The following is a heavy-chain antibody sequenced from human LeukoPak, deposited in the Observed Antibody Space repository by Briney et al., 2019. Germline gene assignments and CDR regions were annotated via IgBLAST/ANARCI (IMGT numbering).Heavy chain of an antibody. CDR3: VWEYSRWFNS. CDR1: GFTFSSYA. V-gene: IGHV3-23*01. D-gene: IGHD6-6*01. CDR2: MSGSGAST. Sequence: PGGSLRLSCAASGFTFSSYAMSWVRQAPGKGLEWVSAMSGSGASTYYADSVKGRFTISRDNSKNTLYLQMNSLKTEDTAVYYVVWEYSRWFNSWGQGTLVTVSS. J-gene: IGHJ5*01.